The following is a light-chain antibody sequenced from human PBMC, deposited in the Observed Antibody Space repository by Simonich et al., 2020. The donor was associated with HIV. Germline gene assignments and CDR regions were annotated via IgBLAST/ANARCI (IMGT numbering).Light chain of an antibody. Sequence: EIVLTQSPATLSLSPGERTTPTCRASQSFSSYLAWYQQKPGQAPRLLIYDASTRATGSPARFSGSGSGTDFTLTISSLEPEDFAVYYCQQRSNWPWTFGQGTKVEIK. CDR3: QQRSNWPWT. J-gene: IGKJ1*01. V-gene: IGKV3-11*01. CDR2: DAS. CDR1: QSFSSY.